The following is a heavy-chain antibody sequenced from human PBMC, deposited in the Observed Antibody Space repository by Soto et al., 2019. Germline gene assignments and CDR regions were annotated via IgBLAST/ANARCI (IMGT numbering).Heavy chain of an antibody. V-gene: IGHV3-23*01. D-gene: IGHD3-10*01. CDR3: AKARCITTDCYVPDY. CDR2: ISGSGGRP. Sequence: EVQLLESGGGLVQPGGSLRLSCVASGFTFSTYTMSWVRQAPGKGLEWVSVISGSGGRPSYADSVQGRFSISRDNLKNTLYLQMNGLRGEDTARYYCAKARCITTDCYVPDYWGQGTLVTVSS. CDR1: GFTFSTYT. J-gene: IGHJ4*02.